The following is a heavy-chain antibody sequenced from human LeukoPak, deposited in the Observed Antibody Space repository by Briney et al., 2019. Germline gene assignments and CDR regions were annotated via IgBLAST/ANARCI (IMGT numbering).Heavy chain of an antibody. D-gene: IGHD3-10*01. CDR3: ARGPITMVRGVMRGYFDY. J-gene: IGHJ4*02. Sequence: SQTLSLTCTVSGGSISSGDYYWSWIRQPPGKGLEWIGYIYYSGSTYYNPSLKSRVTISVDTSKNQFPLRLSSVTAADTAVYYCARGPITMVRGVMRGYFDYWGQGTLVTVSS. CDR1: GGSISSGDYY. V-gene: IGHV4-30-4*01. CDR2: IYYSGST.